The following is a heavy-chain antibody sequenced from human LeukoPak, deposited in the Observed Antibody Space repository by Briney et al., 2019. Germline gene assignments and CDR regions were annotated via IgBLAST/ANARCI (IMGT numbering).Heavy chain of an antibody. J-gene: IGHJ6*02. D-gene: IGHD3-10*01. Sequence: ASVKVSCKVSGYTLTELSIHWVRQAPGKGLEWMGGFDPEDGETIYAQKFQGRVTMTEDTSTDTAYMEPSSLRSEDTAVYYCVTLGWFGEAYGMDVRGQGTTVTVSS. CDR2: FDPEDGET. CDR1: GYTLTELS. CDR3: VTLGWFGEAYGMDV. V-gene: IGHV1-24*01.